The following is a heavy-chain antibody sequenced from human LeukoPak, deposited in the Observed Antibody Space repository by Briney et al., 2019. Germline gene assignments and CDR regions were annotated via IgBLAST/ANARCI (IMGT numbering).Heavy chain of an antibody. Sequence: PSETLSLTCTVSGGSISSYYWSWIRQPPGKGLEWIGYIYYSRSTNYNPSLKSRVIISVDTSKNQFSLKLSSVTAADTAVYYCARGLRSIDYWGQGTLVTVSS. D-gene: IGHD4-17*01. J-gene: IGHJ4*02. CDR3: ARGLRSIDY. V-gene: IGHV4-59*01. CDR2: IYYSRST. CDR1: GGSISSYY.